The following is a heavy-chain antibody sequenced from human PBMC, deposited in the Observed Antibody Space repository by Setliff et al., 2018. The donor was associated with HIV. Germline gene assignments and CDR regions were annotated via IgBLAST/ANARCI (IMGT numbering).Heavy chain of an antibody. D-gene: IGHD3-10*01. CDR2: ISYSGTT. J-gene: IGHJ4*02. Sequence: SETLSLTCTVSGGSISSYYWTWIRQPPGKGLEWIGHISYSGTTSYNPSLKSPVTISVDTSKNQFSLKLNSVTAADTAVYYCARAKSLVRGVNYFDYWGQGTLVTVSS. CDR1: GGSISSYY. V-gene: IGHV4-59*12. CDR3: ARAKSLVRGVNYFDY.